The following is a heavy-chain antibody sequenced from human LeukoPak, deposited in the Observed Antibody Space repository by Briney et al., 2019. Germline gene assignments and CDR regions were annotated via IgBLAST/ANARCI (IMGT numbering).Heavy chain of an antibody. D-gene: IGHD2/OR15-2a*01. CDR3: ARDRGYFYDQLDY. CDR1: GYPFSSYS. CDR2: ISVSGGVR. J-gene: IGHJ4*02. V-gene: IGHV3-48*02. Sequence: GGSLRLSCVASGYPFSSYSMNWIRQAPGKGLEWVSYISVSGGVRSYADSVKGGFTISRDDARNSLYLQMNSLKDEDTAVYYCARDRGYFYDQLDYWGQGTLVPVSS.